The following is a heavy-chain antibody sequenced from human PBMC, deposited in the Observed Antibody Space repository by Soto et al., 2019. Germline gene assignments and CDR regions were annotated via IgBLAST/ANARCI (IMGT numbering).Heavy chain of an antibody. J-gene: IGHJ6*02. Sequence: GASVKVSCKASGYTFTGYYMHWVRQAPGQGLEWMGWINPNSGGTNYAQKFQGRVTMTRDTSISTAYMELSRLRSDDTAVYYCARGSHVNIYYYDSSGYYGTPTSLYGMDVWGQGTTVTVSS. D-gene: IGHD3-22*01. V-gene: IGHV1-2*02. CDR2: INPNSGGT. CDR1: GYTFTGYY. CDR3: ARGSHVNIYYYDSSGYYGTPTSLYGMDV.